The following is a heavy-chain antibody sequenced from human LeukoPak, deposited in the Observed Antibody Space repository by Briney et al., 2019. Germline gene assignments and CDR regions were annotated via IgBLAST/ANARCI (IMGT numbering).Heavy chain of an antibody. CDR3: ARDPNYYGSGSAGGY. Sequence: PGRSLRLTCAASGFTFSSYGIHWVRQAPGKGLEWVSSISSSSSYIYYADSVKGRFTISRDNAKNSLYLQMNSLRAEDTAVYYCARDPNYYGSGSAGGYWGQGTLVTVSS. CDR2: ISSSSSYI. D-gene: IGHD3-10*01. V-gene: IGHV3-21*01. J-gene: IGHJ4*02. CDR1: GFTFSSYG.